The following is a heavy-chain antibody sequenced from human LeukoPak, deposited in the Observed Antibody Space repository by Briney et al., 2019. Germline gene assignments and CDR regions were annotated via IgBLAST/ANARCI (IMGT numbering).Heavy chain of an antibody. CDR2: SRNRARSYTT. CDR1: GFTFSDHY. Sequence: GGSLRLSCAASGFTFSDHYMDWVRQAPGKGLEWVGRSRNRARSYTTDYAASVKGRFTISRDDSKSTLYLQMNSLETEDTAVYYCSRDATGDHWGQGTLVSVSS. V-gene: IGHV3-72*01. J-gene: IGHJ4*02. CDR3: SRDATGDH.